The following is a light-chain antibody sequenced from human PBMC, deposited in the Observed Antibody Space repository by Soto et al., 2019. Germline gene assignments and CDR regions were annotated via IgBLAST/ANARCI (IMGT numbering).Light chain of an antibody. CDR1: SSNIGSHY. CDR3: AVWDASLTGWV. V-gene: IGLV1-47*01. J-gene: IGLJ3*02. CDR2: RDG. Sequence: QSVLTQPPSASGTPGQSLTISCAGSSSNIGSHYVYWYQHLPGTAPKLLIFRDGQRPSGVSDRFFGSKSGTSASLAISGLRSEDEAHYYCAVWDASLTGWVFGGGTKVTVL.